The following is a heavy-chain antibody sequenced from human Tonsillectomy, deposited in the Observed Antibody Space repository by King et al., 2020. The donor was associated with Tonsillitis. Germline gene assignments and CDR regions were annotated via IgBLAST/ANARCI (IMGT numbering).Heavy chain of an antibody. J-gene: IGHJ4*02. Sequence: VQLVESGGGVVQPGRSLRLSCAASGFTFSSYGMHWVRQAPGKGLEWVAVIWYDGSNKYYADSVKGRFTISRDNSKNTLYLQMNSLRAEDTAVYYCARDGYNWNDPANYYFDYWGQGTLVTVSS. D-gene: IGHD1-20*01. CDR1: GFTFSSYG. CDR2: IWYDGSNK. CDR3: ARDGYNWNDPANYYFDY. V-gene: IGHV3-33*08.